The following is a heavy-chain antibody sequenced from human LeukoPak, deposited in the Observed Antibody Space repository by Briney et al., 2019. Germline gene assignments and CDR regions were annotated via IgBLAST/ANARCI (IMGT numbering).Heavy chain of an antibody. D-gene: IGHD4-17*01. Sequence: GGSLRLSCAASGFTFSSYEMNWVRQAPGKGLEWVSYISSSGSTIYYADSVKGRFTISRDNAKNSLYLQMNSLTADDTAVYFCACLRGPSDYWGQGTLVTVSS. CDR1: GFTFSSYE. CDR2: ISSSGSTI. CDR3: ACLRGPSDY. V-gene: IGHV3-48*03. J-gene: IGHJ4*02.